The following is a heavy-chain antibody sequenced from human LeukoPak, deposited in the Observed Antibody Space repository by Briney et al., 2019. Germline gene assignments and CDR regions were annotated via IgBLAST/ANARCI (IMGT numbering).Heavy chain of an antibody. J-gene: IGHJ6*03. CDR1: GYTFTSYY. V-gene: IGHV1-46*01. CDR3: ARDVGYGYFYYYYYMDV. Sequence: GASVTVSCKASGYTFTSYYMHWVRQAPGQGLEWMGIINPSGGSTSYAQKFQGRVTMTRDMSTSTVYMELSSLRSEDTAVYYCARDVGYGYFYYYYYMDVWGKGTTVTVSS. D-gene: IGHD5-18*01. CDR2: INPSGGST.